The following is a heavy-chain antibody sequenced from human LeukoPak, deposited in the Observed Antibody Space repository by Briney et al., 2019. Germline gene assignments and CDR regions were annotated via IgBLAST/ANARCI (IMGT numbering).Heavy chain of an antibody. V-gene: IGHV4-34*01. CDR1: GGSFSGYY. Sequence: KPSETLSLTCAVYGGSFSGYYWSWIRQPPGKGLEWIGEINHSGSTNYNPSLKSRVTISVDTSKNQFSLKLSSVTAADTAVYYCARGRSRLRSNVGTYYYDSSGYLYFVYWGQGTLVTVSS. CDR3: ARGRSRLRSNVGTYYYDSSGYLYFVY. J-gene: IGHJ4*02. D-gene: IGHD3-22*01. CDR2: INHSGST.